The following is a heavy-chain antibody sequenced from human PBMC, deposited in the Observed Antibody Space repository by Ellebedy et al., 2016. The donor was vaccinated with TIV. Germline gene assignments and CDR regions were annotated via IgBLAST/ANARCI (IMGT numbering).Heavy chain of an antibody. CDR3: ARRGAVASYAFDM. D-gene: IGHD6-19*01. V-gene: IGHV4-59*08. J-gene: IGHJ3*02. CDR1: GASISSDY. Sequence: MPSETLSLTCTVSGASISSDYWNWVRQPPGKGLEWIGPIYYSGSTSYNPSLKSRVTLSVATSRNHFSLRVTSVTAADTAMYFCARRGAVASYAFDMWGQGTVVTVSS. CDR2: IYYSGST.